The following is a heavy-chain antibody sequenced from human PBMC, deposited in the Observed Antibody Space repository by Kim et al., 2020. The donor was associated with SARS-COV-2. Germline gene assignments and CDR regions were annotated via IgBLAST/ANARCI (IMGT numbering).Heavy chain of an antibody. J-gene: IGHJ4*02. CDR1: NGSFSAYY. CDR3: ARVWSGSYYQISDY. Sequence: SETPSLTCAVYNGSFSAYYWTWIRQPPGKGLEWVGEIIQSGGTNYNPSLKSRVTISLDTSKNQFSLKLSSVTAADTAVYYCARVWSGSYYQISDYWGQGT. D-gene: IGHD3-10*01. V-gene: IGHV4-34*12. CDR2: IIQSGGT.